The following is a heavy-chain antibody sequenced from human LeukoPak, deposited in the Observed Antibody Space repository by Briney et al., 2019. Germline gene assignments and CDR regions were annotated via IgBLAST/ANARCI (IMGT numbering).Heavy chain of an antibody. D-gene: IGHD1-26*01. V-gene: IGHV3-23*01. CDR3: AIEQWELKY. J-gene: IGHJ4*02. Sequence: GGSLRLSCAASGFTFYNSGMGWVRQAPGKGLEWVSAIGGSGGATYYADSVKGRFTVSRDDSKNTLYLQMNSLRAEDTAVYYCAIEQWELKYWGQGTLVTVSS. CDR2: IGGSGGAT. CDR1: GFTFYNSG.